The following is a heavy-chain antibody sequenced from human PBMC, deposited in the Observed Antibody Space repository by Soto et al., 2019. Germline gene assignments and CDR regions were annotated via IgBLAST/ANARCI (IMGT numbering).Heavy chain of an antibody. D-gene: IGHD3-3*01. CDR2: INPNLGGT. V-gene: IGHV1-2*02. J-gene: IGHJ6*03. Sequence: ASVKVSCKASGYTFTGYYMHWVRQAPGQGLEWMGRINPNLGGTNYAQKFQGRVTITTDKSTSTAYMELSSLRSEDTAVYYCANHYDFWSGDYYYYYYMDVWGKGTTVTVSS. CDR3: ANHYDFWSGDYYYYYYMDV. CDR1: GYTFTGYY.